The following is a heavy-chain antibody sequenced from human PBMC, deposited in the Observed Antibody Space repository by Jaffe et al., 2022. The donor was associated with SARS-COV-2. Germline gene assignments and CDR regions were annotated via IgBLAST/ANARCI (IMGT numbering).Heavy chain of an antibody. Sequence: QVTLKESGPVLVKPTETLTLTCTVSGFSLSNARMGVSWIRQPPGKALEWLAHIFSNDEKSYSTSLKSRLTISKDTSKSQVVLTMTNMDPVDTATYYCARMVRIVDTAMVMFLDPGGWFDPWGQGTLVTVSS. CDR2: IFSNDEK. CDR1: GFSLSNARMG. J-gene: IGHJ5*02. V-gene: IGHV2-26*01. CDR3: ARMVRIVDTAMVMFLDPGGWFDP. D-gene: IGHD5-18*01.